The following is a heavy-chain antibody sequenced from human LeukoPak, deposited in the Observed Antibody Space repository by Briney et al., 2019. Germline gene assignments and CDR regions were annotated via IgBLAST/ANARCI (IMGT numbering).Heavy chain of an antibody. V-gene: IGHV3-74*01. CDR3: ARTRSGSPLDH. Sequence: PGGSLRLSCAASGFTFSSYWMHWVRQAPGKGLVWVSRINSDGSSTSCADSVKGRFTISRDNAKNTLYLQINSLRAEDTAVYYCARTRSGSPLDHWGQGTLVTVYS. J-gene: IGHJ5*02. D-gene: IGHD5-12*01. CDR1: GFTFSSYW. CDR2: INSDGSST.